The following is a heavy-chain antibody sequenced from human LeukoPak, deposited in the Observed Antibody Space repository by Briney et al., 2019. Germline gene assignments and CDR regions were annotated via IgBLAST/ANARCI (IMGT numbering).Heavy chain of an antibody. V-gene: IGHV4-59*01. Sequence: SETLSLTCTVSGGSISSYYWSWIRQPPGKGLEWIGYIYYSGSTNYNPSLKSRVTISVDTSKIQFSLKLSSVTAADTAVYYCARVNVLSYGFDYWGQGTLVTVSS. CDR2: IYYSGST. J-gene: IGHJ4*02. CDR3: ARVNVLSYGFDY. CDR1: GGSISSYY. D-gene: IGHD5-18*01.